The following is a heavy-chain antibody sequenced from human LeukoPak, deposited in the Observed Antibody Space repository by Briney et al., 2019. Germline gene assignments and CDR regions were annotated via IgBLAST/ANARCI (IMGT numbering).Heavy chain of an antibody. Sequence: GRSLRLSCAASGFTFSSYAMHWVRQAPGKGLEWVAVISYDGSNKYYADSVKGRFTISRDNSKNTLYLQMNSLRAEDTAVYYCARDTDFGVVTHYYMDVWGKGATVTVSS. J-gene: IGHJ6*03. CDR1: GFTFSSYA. V-gene: IGHV3-30-3*01. CDR2: ISYDGSNK. CDR3: ARDTDFGVVTHYYMDV. D-gene: IGHD3-3*01.